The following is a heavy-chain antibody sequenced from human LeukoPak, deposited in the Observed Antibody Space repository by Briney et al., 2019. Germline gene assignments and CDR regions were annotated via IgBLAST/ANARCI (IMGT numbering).Heavy chain of an antibody. V-gene: IGHV3-23*01. J-gene: IGHJ4*02. CDR3: AKDLSEGYSGYGHFEY. CDR1: GFTFSSYA. Sequence: GGSLRPSCAASGFTFSSYAMSWVRQAPGKGLEWVSAISDSGGTTYYADSVKGRFTISRDNSKNTLYLQMNSLRAEDTAVYYCAKDLSEGYSGYGHFEYWGQGTLVTVSS. CDR2: ISDSGGTT. D-gene: IGHD5-12*01.